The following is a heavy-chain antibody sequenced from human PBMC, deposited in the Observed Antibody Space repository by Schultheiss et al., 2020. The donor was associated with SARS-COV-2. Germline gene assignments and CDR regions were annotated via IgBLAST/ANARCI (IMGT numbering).Heavy chain of an antibody. CDR3: ARDGSRSGGWFDP. J-gene: IGHJ5*02. D-gene: IGHD3-10*01. Sequence: SETLSLTRTVSGDSISYNYWSWIRQPPGKGLEWIGYIYYSGSTYYNPSLKSRVTISVDTSKNQFSLKLSSVTAADTAVYYCARDGSRSGGWFDPWGQGTLVTVSS. CDR2: IYYSGST. CDR1: GDSISYNY. V-gene: IGHV4-59*12.